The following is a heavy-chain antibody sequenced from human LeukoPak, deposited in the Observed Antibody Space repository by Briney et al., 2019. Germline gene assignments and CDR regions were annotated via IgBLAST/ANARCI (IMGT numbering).Heavy chain of an antibody. J-gene: IGHJ4*02. CDR2: FDPEDGET. CDR1: GYTLTELS. D-gene: IGHD4-23*01. V-gene: IGHV1-24*01. Sequence: ASVKVSCKVSGYTLTELSMHWVRQAPGKGLEWMGGFDPEDGETIYAQKFQGRVTMTEDTSTDTAYMELSSLRSEDTAVYYCARAANLDYGGNSEFDYWGQGTLVTVSS. CDR3: ARAANLDYGGNSEFDY.